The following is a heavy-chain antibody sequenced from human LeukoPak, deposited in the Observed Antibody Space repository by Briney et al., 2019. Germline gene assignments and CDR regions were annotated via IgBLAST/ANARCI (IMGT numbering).Heavy chain of an antibody. J-gene: IGHJ4*02. CDR3: ARGGYYFDY. Sequence: PSETLSLTCAVYGGSFSGYYWGWIRQPPGKGLEWIGEINHSGSTNYNPSLKSRVTISVDTSMNQFSLKLSSVTAADTAVYYCARGGYYFDYWGQGTLVTVSS. CDR1: GGSFSGYY. V-gene: IGHV4-34*01. CDR2: INHSGST.